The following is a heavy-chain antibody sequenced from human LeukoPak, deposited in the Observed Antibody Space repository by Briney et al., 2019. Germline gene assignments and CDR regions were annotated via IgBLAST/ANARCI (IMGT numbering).Heavy chain of an antibody. Sequence: PGGSLRLSCAASGLTFRNYAMTWVRQAPGKGLERVSTIRGDAGGGATSYADSVKGRFTVYRDNSKNTLYLQMTSLRAGDTAVYYCAKDPNGDYVGAFDSWGQGTLVTVSS. V-gene: IGHV3-23*01. CDR1: GLTFRNYA. CDR2: IRGDAGGGAT. CDR3: AKDPNGDYVGAFDS. D-gene: IGHD4-17*01. J-gene: IGHJ3*01.